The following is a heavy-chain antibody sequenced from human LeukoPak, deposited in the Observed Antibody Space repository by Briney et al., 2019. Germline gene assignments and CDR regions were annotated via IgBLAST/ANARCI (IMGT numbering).Heavy chain of an antibody. CDR3: AKEIYYDSSGNYFDY. J-gene: IGHJ4*02. D-gene: IGHD3-22*01. CDR2: ISGSGGST. Sequence: PGGSLRLSCAASGFTFSSYAMSWVRQAPGKGLEWVSAISGSGGSTYYADSVKGRFTISRDNSKNTLYLQMNSLRAEDTAVYHCAKEIYYDSSGNYFDYWGQGTLVTVSS. CDR1: GFTFSSYA. V-gene: IGHV3-23*01.